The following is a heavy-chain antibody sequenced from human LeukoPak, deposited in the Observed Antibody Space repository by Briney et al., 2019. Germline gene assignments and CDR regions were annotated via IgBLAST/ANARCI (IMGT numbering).Heavy chain of an antibody. CDR2: INPNSGNT. V-gene: IGHV1-8*02. Sequence: EASVKVSCKTSGYTYTGYFMHWVRQAPGQGPEWMGWINPNSGNTGYAQKFQGRVTMTRNTSISTAYMELSSLRSEDTAVYYCASARGAHFDYWGQGTLVTVSS. CDR1: GYTYTGYF. J-gene: IGHJ4*02. CDR3: ASARGAHFDY. D-gene: IGHD3-10*01.